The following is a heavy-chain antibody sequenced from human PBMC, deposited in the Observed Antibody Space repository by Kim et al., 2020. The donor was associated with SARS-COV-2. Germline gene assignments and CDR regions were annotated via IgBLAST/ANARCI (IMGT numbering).Heavy chain of an antibody. D-gene: IGHD6-13*01. J-gene: IGHJ6*02. CDR3: AKAGLSGYSKGYYYGMDV. Sequence: KGRFTISRDNSKNTLYLQMNSLRAEDTAVYYCAKAGLSGYSKGYYYGMDVWGQGTTVTVSS. V-gene: IGHV3-30*02.